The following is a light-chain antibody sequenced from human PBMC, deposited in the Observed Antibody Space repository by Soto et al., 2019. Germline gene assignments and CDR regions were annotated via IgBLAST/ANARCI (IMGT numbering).Light chain of an antibody. J-gene: IGKJ4*01. Sequence: ENVLTQSPGTLSLSPGERATLSCRASQSVSSSYLAWYQQKPGQAPRLLIYGASSRATGIPDRFSGSGSGTDFTLTISRLEPEDFAVYYCQQHGTSPFAFGGGTKVDIK. CDR3: QQHGTSPFA. V-gene: IGKV3-20*01. CDR1: QSVSSSY. CDR2: GAS.